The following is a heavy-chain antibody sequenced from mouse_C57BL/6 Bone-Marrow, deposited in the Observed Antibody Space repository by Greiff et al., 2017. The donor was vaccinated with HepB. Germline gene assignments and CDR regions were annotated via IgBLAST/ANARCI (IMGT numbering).Heavy chain of an antibody. Sequence: VQLKQSGTVLARPGASVKMSCKTSGYTFTSYWMHWVKQRPGQGLEWIGAIYPGNSDTSYNQKFKGKAKLTAVTSASTAYMELSSLTNEDSAVYYCTRSVITTVSYWGQGTLVTVSA. D-gene: IGHD1-1*01. J-gene: IGHJ3*01. CDR3: TRSVITTVSY. CDR1: GYTFTSYW. CDR2: IYPGNSDT. V-gene: IGHV1-5*01.